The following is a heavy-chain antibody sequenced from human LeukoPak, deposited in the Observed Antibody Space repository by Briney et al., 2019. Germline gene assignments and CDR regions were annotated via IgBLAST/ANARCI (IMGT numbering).Heavy chain of an antibody. CDR1: GFTFSSYG. J-gene: IGHJ4*02. Sequence: GRSLRLSCAASGFTFSSYGMHWVRQAPGKGLEWVAVIWYDGSNKYYADSVKGRFTISRDNSKNTLYLQMNSLRAEDTAVYYCARDGGYSYGALDYWGQGTLVTVSS. V-gene: IGHV3-33*01. CDR2: IWYDGSNK. D-gene: IGHD5-18*01. CDR3: ARDGGYSYGALDY.